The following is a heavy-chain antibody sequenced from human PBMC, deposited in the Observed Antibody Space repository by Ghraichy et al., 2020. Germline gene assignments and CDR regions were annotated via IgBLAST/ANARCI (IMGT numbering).Heavy chain of an antibody. CDR2: INTNSGET. CDR1: GYSFSTFY. V-gene: IGHV1-2*02. Sequence: ASVKVSCKASGYSFSTFYIHWVQQAPGHGLEWMGWINTNSGETSYAQNFQGRVTVTRDTSISTAYMELSGLTSDDTAVYYCARIPSFWGPGTKVTVSS. J-gene: IGHJ6*02. CDR3: ARIPSF.